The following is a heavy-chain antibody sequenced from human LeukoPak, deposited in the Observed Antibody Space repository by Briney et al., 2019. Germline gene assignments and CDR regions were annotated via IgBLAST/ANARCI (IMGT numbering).Heavy chain of an antibody. CDR1: GYTFTSYG. CDR3: ARDISSLGYDFWSGYWDV. Sequence: GASVKVSCKASGYTFTSYGIIWVRQAPGQGLEWMEWISAYNGNTNYAQKLQGRVTMTTDTSTSTAYMELWSLRSDDTAVYYCARDISSLGYDFWSGYWDVWGKGTTVTVSS. D-gene: IGHD3-3*01. V-gene: IGHV1-18*01. CDR2: ISAYNGNT. J-gene: IGHJ6*04.